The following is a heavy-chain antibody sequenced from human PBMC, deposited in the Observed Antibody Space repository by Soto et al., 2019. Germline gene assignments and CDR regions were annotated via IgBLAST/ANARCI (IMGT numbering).Heavy chain of an antibody. D-gene: IGHD3-22*01. Sequence: SVKVSCKASGGTFSRNTISWVRQAPGQGLEWMGGIMPIFGSANYAQKFQGRVTIIADEYTRTVYMELSRLRSEDTAIYYCARQFDSDTSGYYYAYWGQGTLVTVSS. V-gene: IGHV1-69*13. CDR1: GGTFSRNT. CDR2: IMPIFGSA. J-gene: IGHJ4*02. CDR3: ARQFDSDTSGYYYAY.